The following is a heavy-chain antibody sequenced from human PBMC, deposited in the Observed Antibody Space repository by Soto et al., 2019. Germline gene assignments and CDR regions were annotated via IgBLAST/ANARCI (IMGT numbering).Heavy chain of an antibody. J-gene: IGHJ5*02. V-gene: IGHV3-21*01. Sequence: GGSLRLSCAASGFTFSSYWMHWVRQAPGKGLVWVSSISSSSSYIYYADSLKGRFTISRDNAKNSLYLQMNSLRAEDTAVYYCARDHSTFNPVPIDPWGQGTLVTVSS. D-gene: IGHD2-21*01. CDR3: ARDHSTFNPVPIDP. CDR1: GFTFSSYW. CDR2: ISSSSSYI.